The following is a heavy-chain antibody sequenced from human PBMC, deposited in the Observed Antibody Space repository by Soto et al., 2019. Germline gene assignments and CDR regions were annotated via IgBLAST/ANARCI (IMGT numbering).Heavy chain of an antibody. CDR3: ARDSASDPAVDY. D-gene: IGHD2-21*01. J-gene: IGHJ4*02. CDR1: GYTFTSYY. V-gene: IGHV1-46*01. Sequence: ASVKVSCKASGYTFTSYYMHWVRQAPGQGLEWMGIINPSGGSTSYAQKFQGRITMTRDTSTSTVYMELSSLRSEDTAVYYCARDSASDPAVDYWGQGTLVNVFS. CDR2: INPSGGST.